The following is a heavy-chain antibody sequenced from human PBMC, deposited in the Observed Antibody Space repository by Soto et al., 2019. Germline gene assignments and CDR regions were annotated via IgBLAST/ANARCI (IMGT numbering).Heavy chain of an antibody. D-gene: IGHD5-18*01. J-gene: IGHJ4*02. CDR1: GFTVSSTY. Sequence: EVQLVESGGGLIQPGGSLRLSCAASGFTVSSTYMTWVRQAPGKGLEWVSVIFTDDTTNYADSVKGRFSISRDNSNNTLSPQMNRPRGGDTAVYFLARNGFGYSQDYWGQGTLVTVSS. CDR2: IFTDDTT. CDR3: ARNGFGYSQDY. V-gene: IGHV3-53*01.